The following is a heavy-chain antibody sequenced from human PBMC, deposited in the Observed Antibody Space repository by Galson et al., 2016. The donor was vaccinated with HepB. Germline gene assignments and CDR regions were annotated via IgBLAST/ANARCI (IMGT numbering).Heavy chain of an antibody. Sequence: SETLSLTCGVSGGSIINTSYYWGWIRQPPGKGLKWIGSFYTGGSTYYNLSLKSRVAISVDTSKNQFSLRLSSVTAADTAVFYCARHASDIVATSPFDYWGQGTLVTVSS. CDR2: FYTGGST. J-gene: IGHJ4*02. V-gene: IGHV4-39*01. CDR1: GGSIINTSYY. CDR3: ARHASDIVATSPFDY. D-gene: IGHD5-12*01.